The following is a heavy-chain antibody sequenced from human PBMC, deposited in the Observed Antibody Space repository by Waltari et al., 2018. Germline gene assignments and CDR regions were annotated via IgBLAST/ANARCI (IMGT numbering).Heavy chain of an antibody. CDR3: AKSPYRKNWFDP. D-gene: IGHD1-26*01. J-gene: IGHJ5*02. Sequence: QVQLVQSGAEVKKPGSSVKVSCKASGGTFTSSSLSLVRQAHGKGLEWMGGIIPIFGTANYAQKLQGRVTITADKSTSTAYMELSSLRSEDTAVYYCAKSPYRKNWFDPWGQGTLVTVSS. CDR2: IIPIFGTA. V-gene: IGHV1-69*14. CDR1: GGTFTSSS.